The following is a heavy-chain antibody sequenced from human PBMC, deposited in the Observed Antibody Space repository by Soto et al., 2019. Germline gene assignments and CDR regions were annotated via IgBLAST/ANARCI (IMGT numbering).Heavy chain of an antibody. D-gene: IGHD3-16*01. Sequence: EVQLVESGGGLVKPGGSRRLSCAASGFTFRSYSMNWVRQAPGQGLEWVSSISSSSSYIYYADSVKGRFTISRDNAKNSLYLQMNSLRAEDTAVYYCAREGDYGDYSDYWGQGTLVTVSS. CDR3: AREGDYGDYSDY. V-gene: IGHV3-21*01. CDR1: GFTFRSYS. CDR2: ISSSSSYI. J-gene: IGHJ4*02.